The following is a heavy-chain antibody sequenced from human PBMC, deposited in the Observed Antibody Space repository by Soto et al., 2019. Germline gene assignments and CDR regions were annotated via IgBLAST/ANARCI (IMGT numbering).Heavy chain of an antibody. CDR3: AKGDGAYDYSYYYYYMDV. J-gene: IGHJ6*03. CDR1: GFTFDEYA. Sequence: GGSLRLSCAASGFTFDEYAMHWVRQPPGKGLEWVSGISWNSGSIGYADSVKGRFTISRDNAKKSLYLQMNSLRPEDTALYYCAKGDGAYDYSYYYYYMDVWGKGTTVTLSS. D-gene: IGHD5-12*01. V-gene: IGHV3-9*01. CDR2: ISWNSGSI.